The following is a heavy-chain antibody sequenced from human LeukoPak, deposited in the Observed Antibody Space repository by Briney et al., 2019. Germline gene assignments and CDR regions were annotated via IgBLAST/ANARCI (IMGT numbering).Heavy chain of an antibody. Sequence: PSETLSLTCTVSGGSISSGGYYWSWIRQPAGKGLEWIGRFYTSGSSNYNPSLKSRVTMSVDTSKNQFSLKLSSVTAADTAVYYCARGIAAFDYWGQGTLVTVSS. CDR3: ARGIAAFDY. D-gene: IGHD6-13*01. CDR2: FYTSGSS. J-gene: IGHJ4*02. V-gene: IGHV4-61*02. CDR1: GGSISSGGYY.